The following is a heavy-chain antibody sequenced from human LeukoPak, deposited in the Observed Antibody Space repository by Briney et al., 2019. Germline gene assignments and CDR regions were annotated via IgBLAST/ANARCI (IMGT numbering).Heavy chain of an antibody. Sequence: GGSLRLSCAASGFTFSSYAMSWVRQAPGKGLEWVSAISGSGGSTYYADSVKGRFTISRDNSKNTLYLQMSSLRAEDTAVYYCASRGFVVVARVDYWGQGTLVTVSS. CDR3: ASRGFVVVARVDY. J-gene: IGHJ4*02. CDR1: GFTFSSYA. V-gene: IGHV3-23*01. CDR2: ISGSGGST. D-gene: IGHD2-2*01.